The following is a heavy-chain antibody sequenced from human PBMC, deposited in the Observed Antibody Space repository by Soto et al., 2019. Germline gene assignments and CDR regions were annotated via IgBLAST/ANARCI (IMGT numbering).Heavy chain of an antibody. J-gene: IGHJ4*02. CDR1: GYTFTSYA. CDR2: INAGNGNT. CDR3: ARTKHSSGVYRDY. V-gene: IGHV1-3*01. D-gene: IGHD6-25*01. Sequence: QVQLVQSGAEVKKPGASVKVSCKASGYTFTSYAMHWVRQAPGQRLEWMGWINAGNGNTKYSQKFQGSVTITRDTSASTAYMELSSLRSEDTAVYYCARTKHSSGVYRDYWGQGTLVTVSS.